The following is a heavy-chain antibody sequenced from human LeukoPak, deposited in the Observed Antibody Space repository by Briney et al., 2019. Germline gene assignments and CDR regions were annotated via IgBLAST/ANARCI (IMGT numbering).Heavy chain of an antibody. D-gene: IGHD3-10*01. V-gene: IGHV3-23*01. CDR1: GFTFSSYG. Sequence: RGSLRLSCAASGFTFSSYGMSWVRQAPGKGLEWVSAISGSGGSTYYADSVKGRFTISRDNSKNTLYLQMNSLRAEDTAVYYCAKKTLGISYYFDYWGQGTLVTVSS. J-gene: IGHJ4*02. CDR3: AKKTLGISYYFDY. CDR2: ISGSGGST.